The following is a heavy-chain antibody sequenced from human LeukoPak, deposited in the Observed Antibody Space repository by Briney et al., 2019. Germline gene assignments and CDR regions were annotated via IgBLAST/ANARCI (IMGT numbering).Heavy chain of an antibody. CDR3: TTGPSYGYEW. CDR2: IKTDGRTT. V-gene: IGHV3-74*01. J-gene: IGHJ1*01. D-gene: IGHD3-16*01. CDR1: GVTFSDHW. Sequence: GGSLRLSCAASGVTFSDHWMHWVGQVPGKGLVLVSLIKTDGRTTIYADSVKGRFTISRDNGKSTLYLQMNSLRAEDTAIYYCTTGPSYGYEWWGQGTVVTVSS.